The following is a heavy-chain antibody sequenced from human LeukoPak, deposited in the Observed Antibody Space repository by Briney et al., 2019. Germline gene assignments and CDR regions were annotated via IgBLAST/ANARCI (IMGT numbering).Heavy chain of an antibody. CDR3: ASDLSTWFD. Sequence: HPGGSLRLSCVASGFIVSNNYMSWVRQAPGMGLEWVSTIYRGGSSFYADSVKGRFTISRDNSKNTLYLQMDSLRAEDTAVYYCASDLSTWFDWGQGTQVTVAS. D-gene: IGHD6-13*01. CDR1: GFIVSNNY. V-gene: IGHV3-66*01. J-gene: IGHJ4*02. CDR2: IYRGGSS.